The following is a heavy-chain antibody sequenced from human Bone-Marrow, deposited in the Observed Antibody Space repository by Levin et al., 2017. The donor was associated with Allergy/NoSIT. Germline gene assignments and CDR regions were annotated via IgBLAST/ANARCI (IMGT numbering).Heavy chain of an antibody. Sequence: PGESLKISCAASGFTFNNYAMSWVRQAPGKGLEWVSVISDSGVFTYYADSVKGRFTISRDNSKNTLYLQMNSLRAEDTAIYYCANYGSPTSGYYVDHWGQGILVTVSS. CDR1: GFTFNNYA. J-gene: IGHJ4*02. CDR2: ISDSGVFT. D-gene: IGHD3-22*01. V-gene: IGHV3-23*01. CDR3: ANYGSPTSGYYVDH.